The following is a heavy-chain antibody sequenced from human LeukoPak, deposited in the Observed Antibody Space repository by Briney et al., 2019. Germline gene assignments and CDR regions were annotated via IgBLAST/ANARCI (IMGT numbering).Heavy chain of an antibody. D-gene: IGHD2-2*01. CDR2: IIPIFGTA. V-gene: IGHV1-69*06. J-gene: IGHJ5*02. Sequence: SVKVSCKASGGTFSSYAISWVRQAPGQGLEWMGGIIPIFGTANYAQKFQGRVTMTEDTSTDTAYMELSSLRSEDTAVYYCAKTAGYCSSTSCYVWFDPWGQGTLVTVSS. CDR3: AKTAGYCSSTSCYVWFDP. CDR1: GGTFSSYA.